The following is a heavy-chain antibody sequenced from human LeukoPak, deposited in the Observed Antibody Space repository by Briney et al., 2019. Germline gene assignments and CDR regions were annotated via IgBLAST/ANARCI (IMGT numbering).Heavy chain of an antibody. CDR3: ARNRWEPYHNDAFDI. CDR1: DYTFTSYG. D-gene: IGHD1-26*01. J-gene: IGHJ3*02. Sequence: ASVKVSCKASDYTFTSYGISWVRQAPGQGLEWMGWISAYNGNTNYAQNLQGRVTMTTDTSTSTAYMDLRSLRSDDTAVYYCARNRWEPYHNDAFDIWGQGTMVTVSS. CDR2: ISAYNGNT. V-gene: IGHV1-18*01.